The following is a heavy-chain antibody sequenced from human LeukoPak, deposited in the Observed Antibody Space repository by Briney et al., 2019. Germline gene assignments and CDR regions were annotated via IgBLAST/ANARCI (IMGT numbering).Heavy chain of an antibody. CDR2: IKQDGSEK. V-gene: IGHV3-7*01. CDR3: ARLLTYYYDSSGYYEVLSYFDY. CDR1: GFTFSSYW. Sequence: PGGSLRLSCAASGFTFSSYWMSWVRQAPGTGLEWVANIKQDGSEKYYVDSVKGRFTISRDNAKNSLYLQMNSLRVEDTAVYYCARLLTYYYDSSGYYEVLSYFDYWGQGTLVTVSS. D-gene: IGHD3-22*01. J-gene: IGHJ4*02.